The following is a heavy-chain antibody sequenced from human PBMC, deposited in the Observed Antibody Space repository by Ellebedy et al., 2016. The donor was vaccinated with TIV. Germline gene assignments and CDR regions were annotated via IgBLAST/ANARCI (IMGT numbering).Heavy chain of an antibody. CDR2: MNPNSGNT. Sequence: ASVKVSCKASGGTFSSYAISWVRQAPGHGLEWMGWMNPNSGNTGYAQKFQGRVTMTRNTSISTAYMELSSLRSEDTAVYYCARDKGSSGYSTDAFDIWGQGTMVTVSS. D-gene: IGHD3-22*01. V-gene: IGHV1-8*02. J-gene: IGHJ3*02. CDR1: GGTFSSYA. CDR3: ARDKGSSGYSTDAFDI.